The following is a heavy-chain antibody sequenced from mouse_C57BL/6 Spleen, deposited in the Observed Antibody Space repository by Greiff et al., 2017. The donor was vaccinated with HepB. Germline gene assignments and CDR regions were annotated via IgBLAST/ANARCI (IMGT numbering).Heavy chain of an antibody. CDR3: ARFITTVVAPGYFDV. Sequence: DVQLQESGGGLVKPGGSLKLSCAASGFTFSSYAMSWVRQTPEKRLEWVATISDGGSYTYYPDNVKGRFTISRDNAKNNLYLQMSHLKSEDTAMYYCARFITTVVAPGYFDVWGTGTTVTVSS. CDR1: GFTFSSYA. V-gene: IGHV5-4*01. CDR2: ISDGGSYT. J-gene: IGHJ1*03. D-gene: IGHD1-1*01.